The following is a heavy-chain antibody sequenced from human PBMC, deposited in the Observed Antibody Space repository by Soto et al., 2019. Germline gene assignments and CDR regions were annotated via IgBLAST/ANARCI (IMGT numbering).Heavy chain of an antibody. Sequence: EVQLAESGGGLVQPGGSLRLSCAASGFTFSSYAMHWVRQAPGKGLEYVSAISSNGGSTYYANSVKGRFTISRDNSKNTLYLQMGSLRAEDMAVYYCARNLYSSYGMDVWGQGTTVTVSS. CDR3: ARNLYSSYGMDV. CDR2: ISSNGGST. J-gene: IGHJ6*02. D-gene: IGHD6-19*01. CDR1: GFTFSSYA. V-gene: IGHV3-64*01.